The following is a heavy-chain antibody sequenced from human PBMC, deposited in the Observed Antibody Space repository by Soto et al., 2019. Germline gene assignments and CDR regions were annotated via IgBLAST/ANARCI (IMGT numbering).Heavy chain of an antibody. CDR2: IGTAGDT. J-gene: IGHJ6*02. CDR1: GFTFSSYD. D-gene: IGHD2-15*01. Sequence: PGGSLRLSCAASGFTFSSYDMHWVRQATGKGLEWVSAIGTAGDTYYPGSVKGRFTISRENAKNSLYLQMNSLRAGDTAVYYCAREIASDCSGGSCYPDGMDVWGQGTTVTVS. CDR3: AREIASDCSGGSCYPDGMDV. V-gene: IGHV3-13*04.